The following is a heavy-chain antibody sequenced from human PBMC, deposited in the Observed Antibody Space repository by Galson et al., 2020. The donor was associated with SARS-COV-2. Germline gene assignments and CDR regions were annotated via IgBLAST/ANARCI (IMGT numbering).Heavy chain of an antibody. Sequence: GGSLRLSCAASGFRFNIYWMSWVRQAPGKGLEWVANINQDGSEKYYVDSVKGRFTISRDNAKNSLYLQMNSLRAEDTAVYYCARYCSSTSCWGDYYYGMGVWGQGTTVTVSS. CDR3: ARYCSSTSCWGDYYYGMGV. CDR2: INQDGSEK. V-gene: IGHV3-7*01. J-gene: IGHJ6*02. D-gene: IGHD2-2*01. CDR1: GFRFNIYW.